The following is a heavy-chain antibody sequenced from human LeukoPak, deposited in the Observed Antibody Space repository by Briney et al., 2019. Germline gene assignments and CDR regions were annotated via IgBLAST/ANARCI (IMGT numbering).Heavy chain of an antibody. CDR3: AREDSAISDNAFDI. Sequence: SETLSLTCTVSGGSISSGSYYWGWIRQPPGRGLEWIGSVYYTGSTYHNPSLKSRVTMSVDTSRNQFSLKLYSVTAADTAMYYCAREDSAISDNAFDIWGQGTLVTISS. D-gene: IGHD1-26*01. CDR2: VYYTGST. V-gene: IGHV4-39*07. J-gene: IGHJ3*02. CDR1: GGSISSGSYY.